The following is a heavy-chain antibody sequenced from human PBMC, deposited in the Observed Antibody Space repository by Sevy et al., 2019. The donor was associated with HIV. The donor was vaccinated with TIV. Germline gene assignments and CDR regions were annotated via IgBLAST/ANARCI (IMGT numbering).Heavy chain of an antibody. CDR1: GFTFSSYA. CDR2: ISGSGGST. Sequence: GGSLRLSCAASGFTFSSYAMSWVRQAPGKGLEWVSAISGSGGSTYYADSVKGRFAISRDNSKNTLYLQMHSLRAADRGVYYCAKGVAQVYGDVSAFDIWGQGTMVTVSS. CDR3: AKGVAQVYGDVSAFDI. D-gene: IGHD4-17*01. V-gene: IGHV3-23*01. J-gene: IGHJ3*02.